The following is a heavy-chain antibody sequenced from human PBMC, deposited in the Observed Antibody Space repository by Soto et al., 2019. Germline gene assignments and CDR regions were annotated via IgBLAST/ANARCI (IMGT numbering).Heavy chain of an antibody. Sequence: QVQLQESGPGLVKPSETLSLTCTVSGGSISSYYWSWIRQPPGKGLEWIGYIYYSGSTNYNPSLKRRVNISVDTSKHLFPQKRSAVTAEDAAVYYCARGGSNQHYYYYGMDVWGQGTTVTVSS. J-gene: IGHJ6*02. CDR2: IYYSGST. V-gene: IGHV4-59*01. CDR3: ARGGSNQHYYYYGMDV. D-gene: IGHD2-2*01. CDR1: GGSISSYY.